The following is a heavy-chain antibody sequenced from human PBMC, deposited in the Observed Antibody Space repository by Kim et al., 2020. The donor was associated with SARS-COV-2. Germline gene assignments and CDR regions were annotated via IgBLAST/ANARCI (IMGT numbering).Heavy chain of an antibody. CDR3: ARGSLWFGEHYYYYGMDV. J-gene: IGHJ6*02. Sequence: ASVKVSCKASGYTFTSYDINWVRQATGQGLEWIGWMNPNSGNTGYAQKFQGRVTMTRNTSISTAYMELSSLRSEDTAVYYCARGSLWFGEHYYYYGMDVWGRGTTVTVSS. V-gene: IGHV1-8*01. CDR1: GYTFTSYD. D-gene: IGHD3-10*01. CDR2: MNPNSGNT.